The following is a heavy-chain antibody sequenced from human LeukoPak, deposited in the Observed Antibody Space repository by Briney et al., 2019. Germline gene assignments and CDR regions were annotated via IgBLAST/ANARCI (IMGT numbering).Heavy chain of an antibody. D-gene: IGHD3-22*01. CDR3: ARLSSGYYRGGFDY. V-gene: IGHV4-59*01. CDR1: GGSISSYY. Sequence: SETLSLTCTVSGGSISSYYWSWIRQPPGKGLEWIGYIYYSGSTNYNPSLKSRVTISVDTSKNQFSLKLSSVTAADTAVYYCARLSSGYYRGGFDYWGQGTLVTVSS. CDR2: IYYSGST. J-gene: IGHJ4*02.